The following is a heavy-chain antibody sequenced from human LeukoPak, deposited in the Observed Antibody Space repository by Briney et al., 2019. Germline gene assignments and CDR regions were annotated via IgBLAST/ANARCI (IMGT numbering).Heavy chain of an antibody. J-gene: IGHJ4*02. CDR2: INHSGST. CDR1: GGSFSGYY. V-gene: IGHV4-34*01. CDR3: ARGEYDIQGYYFDY. Sequence: PSETLSLTCAVYGGSFSGYYWSWIRQPPGKGLEWIGEINHSGSTNYNPSLKSRVTISVDTSKNQFSLKLSSVTAADTAVYYCARGEYDIQGYYFDYWGQGTLVTVSS. D-gene: IGHD3-9*01.